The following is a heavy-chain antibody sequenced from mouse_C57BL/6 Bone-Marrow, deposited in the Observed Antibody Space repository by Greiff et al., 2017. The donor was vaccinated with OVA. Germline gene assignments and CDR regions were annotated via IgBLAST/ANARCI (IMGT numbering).Heavy chain of an antibody. J-gene: IGHJ2*01. CDR3: AEGNPYFDY. D-gene: IGHD2-1*01. CDR2: IYPRDGST. Sequence: VQGVESGPELVKPGASVKLSCKASGYTFTSYDINWVKQRPGQGLEWIGWIYPRDGSTKYNEKFKGKATLTVDTSSSTAYMELHSLTSEDSAVYYCAEGNPYFDYWGQGTTLTVSS. CDR1: GYTFTSYD. V-gene: IGHV1-85*01.